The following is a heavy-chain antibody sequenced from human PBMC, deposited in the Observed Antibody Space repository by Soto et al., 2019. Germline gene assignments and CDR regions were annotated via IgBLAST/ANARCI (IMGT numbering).Heavy chain of an antibody. V-gene: IGHV1-69*06. CDR2: IIPIFRTP. Sequence: GSSVKVSCKASGGTFSTYTFSWVRQAPGQGLEWMGRIIPIFRTPYYAQKFQGRVTITADKSKSTVYMELSSLRSDDTAVYFCARGLERREYCLDKPTWFDPWGQGTFVTVSS. CDR1: GGTFSTYT. CDR3: ARGLERREYCLDKPTWFDP. J-gene: IGHJ5*02. D-gene: IGHD2-15*01.